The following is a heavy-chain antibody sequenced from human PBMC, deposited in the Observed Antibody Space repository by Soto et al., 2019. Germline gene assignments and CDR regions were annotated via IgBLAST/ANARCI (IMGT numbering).Heavy chain of an antibody. V-gene: IGHV1-3*01. CDR3: ARGPNDSSAYYHHYYYGMDV. Sequence: ASVKVSCKASGYTFTSYGIHWVRQAPGQRLEWTGWINAGNGNTKYSEKFQGRVTITRDTSASTAYLELSSLRSEDTAVYYCARGPNDSSAYYHHYYYGMDVWGQGTTVPVSS. CDR1: GYTFTSYG. CDR2: INAGNGNT. D-gene: IGHD3-22*01. J-gene: IGHJ6*02.